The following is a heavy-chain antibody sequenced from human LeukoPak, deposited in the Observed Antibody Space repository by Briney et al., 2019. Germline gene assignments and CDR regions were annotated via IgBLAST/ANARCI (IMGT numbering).Heavy chain of an antibody. CDR1: GFTFSSYS. D-gene: IGHD3-22*01. J-gene: IGHJ4*02. CDR2: ISSSSSYI. CDR3: ARYYYDSSGYYSEDY. Sequence: GGSLRLSCAASGFTFSSYSMNWVRQAPGKGLEWVSSISSSSSYIYYADSVKGRFTIFRDNAKNSLYLQMNSLRAEDTAVYYCARYYYDSSGYYSEDYWGQGTLVTVSS. V-gene: IGHV3-21*01.